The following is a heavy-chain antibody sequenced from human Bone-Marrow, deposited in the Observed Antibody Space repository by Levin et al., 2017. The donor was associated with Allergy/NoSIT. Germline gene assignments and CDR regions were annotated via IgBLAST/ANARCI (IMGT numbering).Heavy chain of an antibody. V-gene: IGHV3-48*01. Sequence: PGGSLRLSCAASGFDFNSYSMNWVRQAPGKGLEWVSFIRYTADTIYYADSVRGRFTISRDNARNSLYLQMNTLRVEDTAVYYCARASDYGSTSIFDYWGQGTLVTVSS. CDR1: GFDFNSYS. D-gene: IGHD2-2*01. J-gene: IGHJ4*02. CDR2: IRYTADTI. CDR3: ARASDYGSTSIFDY.